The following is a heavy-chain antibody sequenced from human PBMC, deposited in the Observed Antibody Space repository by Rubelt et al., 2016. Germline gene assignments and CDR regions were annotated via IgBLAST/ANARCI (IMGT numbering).Heavy chain of an antibody. CDR3: ARINLMVVDY. J-gene: IGHJ4*02. Sequence: QVQLQESGPGLVKPSQTLSLTCTVSGGSISSGGYYWSWIRQHPAKGLEWIGYIYYSGSTYYNPSLKSRVTMSGETSKNQFSLKLRSVTAEDTDVYYCARINLMVVDYWGQGTLVTVSS. CDR2: IYYSGST. V-gene: IGHV4-31*03. CDR1: GGSISSGGYY. D-gene: IGHD2-15*01.